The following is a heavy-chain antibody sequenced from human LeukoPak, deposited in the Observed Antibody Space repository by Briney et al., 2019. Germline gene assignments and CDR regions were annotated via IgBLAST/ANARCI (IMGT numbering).Heavy chain of an antibody. CDR2: IYSGGST. J-gene: IGHJ3*02. V-gene: IGHV3-66*01. Sequence: GGSLRLSCAASEFSVGSNYMTWVRQAPGKGLEWVSLIYSGGSTYYADSVKGRFTISRDNSKNTLYLQMNSLRAEDTAVYYCATYSTSSGALDIWGQGTMVTVSS. D-gene: IGHD6-6*01. CDR1: EFSVGSNY. CDR3: ATYSTSSGALDI.